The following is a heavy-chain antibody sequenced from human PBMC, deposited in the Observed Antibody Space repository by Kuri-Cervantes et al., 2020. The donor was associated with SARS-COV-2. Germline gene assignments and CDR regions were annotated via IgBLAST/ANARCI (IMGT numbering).Heavy chain of an antibody. CDR3: ASMRHGDHDY. V-gene: IGHV1-46*01. Sequence: ASVKVSCKASGGTFTSCYMHWVRQAPGQGLEWMGIINPSGGSTSYAQKFQGRVTMTRDMSTSTVYMELSSLRSEDTAVYYCASMRHGDHDYWGQGTLVTVSS. J-gene: IGHJ4*02. CDR1: GGTFTSCY. CDR2: INPSGGST. D-gene: IGHD4-17*01.